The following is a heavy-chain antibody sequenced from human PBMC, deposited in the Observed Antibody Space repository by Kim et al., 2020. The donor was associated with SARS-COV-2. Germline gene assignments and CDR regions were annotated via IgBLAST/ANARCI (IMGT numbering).Heavy chain of an antibody. Sequence: ASVKVSCKASGYTFTSYYMHWVRQAPGQGLEWMGIINPSGGSTSYAQKFQGRVTMTRDTSTSTVYMELSSLRSEDTAVYYCARDSDSVGATTDGRFDYWGQGTLVTVSS. J-gene: IGHJ4*02. D-gene: IGHD1-26*01. V-gene: IGHV1-46*01. CDR2: INPSGGST. CDR3: ARDSDSVGATTDGRFDY. CDR1: GYTFTSYY.